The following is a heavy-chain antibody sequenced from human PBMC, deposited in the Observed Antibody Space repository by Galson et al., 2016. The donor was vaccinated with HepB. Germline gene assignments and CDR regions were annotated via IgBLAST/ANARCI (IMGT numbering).Heavy chain of an antibody. CDR3: AKDLARGVRAHSLL. CDR1: GGTFSTYG. V-gene: IGHV1-69*13. CDR2: IIPMSGVT. D-gene: IGHD3-10*01. J-gene: IGHJ1*01. Sequence: SVKVSCKASGGTFSTYGVSWVRHAPGQGLEWMGGIIPMSGVTHYAQNFQDRVTITADESTTIAYMELSNLRHEDTAVDYCAKDLARGVRAHSLLWGQGTRGTVSS.